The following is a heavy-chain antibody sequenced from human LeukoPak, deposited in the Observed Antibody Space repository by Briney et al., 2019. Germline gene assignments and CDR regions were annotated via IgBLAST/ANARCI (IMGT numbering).Heavy chain of an antibody. CDR2: INRDGGST. V-gene: IGHV3-74*01. J-gene: IGHJ3*01. CDR3: ARVPYVFDL. CDR1: GFTFSNYW. Sequence: PGGSLRLSCAASGFTFSNYWMHWVRQAPGKGLVWVSRINRDGGSTDYLDSVKGRFTISRDNARNTLYLQMNSLRAEDTAVYYCARVPYVFDLWGQGTMVTVSS.